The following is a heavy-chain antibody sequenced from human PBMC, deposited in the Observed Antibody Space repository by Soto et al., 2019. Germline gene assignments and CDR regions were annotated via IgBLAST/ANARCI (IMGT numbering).Heavy chain of an antibody. J-gene: IGHJ3*02. CDR2: IKQDGSEK. Sequence: GGSLRLSCAASGFTFSSYEMNWVRQAPGKGLEWVANIKQDGSEKYYVDSVKGRFTISRDNAKNSLYLQMNSLRVEDTAVYYCARHVRAALDIWGQGTMVTVSS. V-gene: IGHV3-7*03. D-gene: IGHD3-10*01. CDR3: ARHVRAALDI. CDR1: GFTFSSYE.